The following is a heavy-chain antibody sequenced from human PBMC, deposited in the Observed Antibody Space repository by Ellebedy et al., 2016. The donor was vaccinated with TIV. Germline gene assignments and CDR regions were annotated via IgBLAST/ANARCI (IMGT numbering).Heavy chain of an antibody. Sequence: GGSLRLSXAASGFTFSIAGMTWVRQAPGEGLEWVATIVNSGRETYYADPLKGRFTISRDNAMNSLYLQMDSLTVEDTAVYYCTRDGSEWSRDYWGQGTLVTVSS. D-gene: IGHD2-8*01. V-gene: IGHV3-21*06. CDR1: GFTFSIAG. J-gene: IGHJ4*02. CDR2: IVNSGRET. CDR3: TRDGSEWSRDY.